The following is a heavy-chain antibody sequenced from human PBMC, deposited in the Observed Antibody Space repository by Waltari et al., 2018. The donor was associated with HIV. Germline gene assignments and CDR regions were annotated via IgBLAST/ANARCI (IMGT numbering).Heavy chain of an antibody. J-gene: IGHJ4*02. Sequence: QVQLVQSGAEVKKPGASVKVSCKASGYTFPGYYMPWVRQAPGQGLEWMGWINPNSGGTNYAQKFQGRVTMTRDTSISTAYMELSRLRSDDTAVYYCARDRIAAAGRDPPGFDYWGQGTLVTVSS. CDR1: GYTFPGYY. CDR2: INPNSGGT. D-gene: IGHD6-13*01. CDR3: ARDRIAAAGRDPPGFDY. V-gene: IGHV1-2*02.